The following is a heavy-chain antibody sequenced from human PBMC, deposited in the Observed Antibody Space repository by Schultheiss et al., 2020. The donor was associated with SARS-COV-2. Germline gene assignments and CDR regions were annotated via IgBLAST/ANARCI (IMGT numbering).Heavy chain of an antibody. J-gene: IGHJ6*02. CDR2: IRGKAYGGTT. V-gene: IGHV3-49*04. D-gene: IGHD2-2*02. CDR1: GFNFGDYA. Sequence: GGSLRLSCTASGFNFGDYATSWVRQAPGKGLEWVGFIRGKAYGGTTDYAASVKGRFTISRDDSKSITYLQMKSLKTEDTAVYYCAVYCSSTSCYNRDYGMDVWGQGTTVTVSS. CDR3: AVYCSSTSCYNRDYGMDV.